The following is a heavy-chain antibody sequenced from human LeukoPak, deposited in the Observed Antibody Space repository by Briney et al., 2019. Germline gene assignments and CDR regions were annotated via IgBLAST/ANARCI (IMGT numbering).Heavy chain of an antibody. Sequence: SETLPLTCAVYGGSFSGYYWSWIRQPPGKGLEWIGEINHSGSTNYNPSLKSRVTISVDTSKNQFSLKLSSVTAADTAVYYCARQRGSLRTLDYWGQGTLVTVSS. CDR3: ARQRGSLRTLDY. D-gene: IGHD6-25*01. CDR1: GGSFSGYY. CDR2: INHSGST. V-gene: IGHV4-34*01. J-gene: IGHJ4*02.